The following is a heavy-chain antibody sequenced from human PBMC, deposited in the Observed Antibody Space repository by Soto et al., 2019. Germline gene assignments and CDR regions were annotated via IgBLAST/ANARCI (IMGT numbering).Heavy chain of an antibody. V-gene: IGHV4-59*08. D-gene: IGHD4-17*01. Sequence: SETLSLTCTVSGGSISSYYWSWIRQPPGKGLEWIGYIYYSDSTNYNPSLKSRVIISVDTSKNQFSLRLSSVTAADTAVYYCATMGTPVTGLYYFDYWGQGTLVPVSS. CDR3: ATMGTPVTGLYYFDY. CDR2: IYYSDST. J-gene: IGHJ4*02. CDR1: GGSISSYY.